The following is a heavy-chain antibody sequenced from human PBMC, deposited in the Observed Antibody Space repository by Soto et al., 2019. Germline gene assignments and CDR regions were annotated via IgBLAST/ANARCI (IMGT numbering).Heavy chain of an antibody. J-gene: IGHJ1*01. Sequence: SETLSLTCTVSGGSISSYYWSWIRQPPGKGLEWIGYIYYSGSTNYNPSLKSRVTISVDTSKNQFSLKLSSVTAADTALYYCASALAAAGYAEYFQHWGQGTLVTVSS. CDR2: IYYSGST. CDR3: ASALAAAGYAEYFQH. V-gene: IGHV4-59*01. D-gene: IGHD6-13*01. CDR1: GGSISSYY.